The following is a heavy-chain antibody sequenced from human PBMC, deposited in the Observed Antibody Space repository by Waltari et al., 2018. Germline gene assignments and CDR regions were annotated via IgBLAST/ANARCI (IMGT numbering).Heavy chain of an antibody. CDR3: ATLPEWLSSRALDY. D-gene: IGHD3-3*01. CDR2: IIPIVGTA. CDR1: GGTFSSYA. Sequence: QVQLVQSGAEVKKPGSSVKVSCKASGGTFSSYAISWVRQAPGQGLEWMGRIIPIVGTANYAQKYRGRVTMTAAKPTSTAYMALSSLRAEDTAVYYCATLPEWLSSRALDYWGQGTLVTVSS. V-gene: IGHV1-69*08. J-gene: IGHJ4*02.